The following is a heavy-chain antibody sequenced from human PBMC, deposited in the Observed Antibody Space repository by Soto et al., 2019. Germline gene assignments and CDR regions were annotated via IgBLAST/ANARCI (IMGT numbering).Heavy chain of an antibody. J-gene: IGHJ4*02. CDR1: GHTLTELS. Sequence: ASVKVSCKISGHTLTELSIHWVRQAPGKGLEWMGGFDPEGGEAIYAQKWHGRVTVTEDTVTDTAYMELSGLNSDDTAVYYCARRKGDYYDSSGYHYYFDYWGQGTLVTVSS. D-gene: IGHD3-22*01. CDR2: FDPEGGEA. V-gene: IGHV1-24*01. CDR3: ARRKGDYYDSSGYHYYFDY.